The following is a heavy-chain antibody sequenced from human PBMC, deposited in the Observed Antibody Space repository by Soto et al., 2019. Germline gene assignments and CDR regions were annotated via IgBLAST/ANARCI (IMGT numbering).Heavy chain of an antibody. J-gene: IGHJ4*02. Sequence: QITLKESGPTLVKPIQTLTLTCTFSGFSLSTTGVGVGWIRQPPGKALEWLALIYWDDDKRFSPSLKSRLTLTKDTSKTQVVLTLTIMNPVDIATYYCARHRVTWNYAGHYFDYWGQGTLVTVSS. V-gene: IGHV2-5*02. CDR1: GFSLSTTGVG. CDR3: ARHRVTWNYAGHYFDY. CDR2: IYWDDDK. D-gene: IGHD1-7*01.